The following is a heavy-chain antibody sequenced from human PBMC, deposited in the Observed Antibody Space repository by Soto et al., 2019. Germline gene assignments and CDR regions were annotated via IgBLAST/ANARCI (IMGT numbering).Heavy chain of an antibody. J-gene: IGHJ4*02. CDR3: ARDRLRFLEQVPDY. V-gene: IGHV1-18*04. CDR2: ISAYNGNT. Sequence: QVQLVQSGAEVKKPGASVKVSCKASGYTFTSYGISWVRQAPGQGLEWMGWISAYNGNTNYAQKFQGRVTMTRDTSISTAYMELSRLRSDDTAVYYCARDRLRFLEQVPDYWGQGTLVTVSS. CDR1: GYTFTSYG. D-gene: IGHD3-3*01.